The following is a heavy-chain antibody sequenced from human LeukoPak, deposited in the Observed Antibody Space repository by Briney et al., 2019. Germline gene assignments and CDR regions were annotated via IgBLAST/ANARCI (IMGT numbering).Heavy chain of an antibody. CDR3: AREIQP. Sequence: SETLSLTCTVSGASITSSSYCWGWIRQPPGKGLEWIGSICYSGSTYYNASLKSRVTISVDTSRTHFSLKLSSATAADTAVYYCAREIQPWGQGTLVTVSS. CDR2: ICYSGST. D-gene: IGHD1-1*01. CDR1: GASITSSSYC. V-gene: IGHV4-39*02. J-gene: IGHJ5*02.